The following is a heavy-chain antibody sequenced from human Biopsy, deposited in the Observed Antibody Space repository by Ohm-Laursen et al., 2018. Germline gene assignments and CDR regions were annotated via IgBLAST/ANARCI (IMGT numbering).Heavy chain of an antibody. J-gene: IGHJ3*02. CDR1: GFSFRDYW. CDR3: TKNTQWEGSGYLDAFHI. Sequence: SLRLSCAASGFSFRDYWMSWVRRAPGKGLEWVATIKEDGSEIKYVASVKGRFTISRDNGENSLYLQMNSLRPEDTALYYCTKNTQWEGSGYLDAFHIWGHGAMVTVSS. CDR2: IKEDGSEI. D-gene: IGHD3-22*01. V-gene: IGHV3-7*03.